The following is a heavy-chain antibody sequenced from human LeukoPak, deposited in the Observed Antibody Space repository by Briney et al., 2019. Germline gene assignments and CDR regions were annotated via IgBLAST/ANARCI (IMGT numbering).Heavy chain of an antibody. D-gene: IGHD6-13*01. CDR3: AKDRRCSRSPDAY. Sequence: GGSLRLSCAASGFTFSTYAMGWVRQAPEKGLEWISSISGSGATTYYADSVKGRFTISRDNSKNALYLQMSSLGAEDTAVYYCAKDRRCSRSPDAYWGQGTLVTVSS. J-gene: IGHJ4*02. V-gene: IGHV3-23*01. CDR1: GFTFSTYA. CDR2: ISGSGATT.